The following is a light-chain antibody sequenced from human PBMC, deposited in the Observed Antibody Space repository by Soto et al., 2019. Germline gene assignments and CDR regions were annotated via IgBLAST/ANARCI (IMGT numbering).Light chain of an antibody. CDR3: TANTGSNTLSV. CDR1: SSDIGYYNY. V-gene: IGLV2-14*01. Sequence: QSALTQPASVSGSPGQSITISCTGTSSDIGYYNYVSWYQQHPGKAPKLMISEVFNRPSGVSNRFSGSKSGNTASLTISGLQAEYEVAYYCTANTGSNTLSVFGAVPKVAV. CDR2: EVF. J-gene: IGLJ1*01.